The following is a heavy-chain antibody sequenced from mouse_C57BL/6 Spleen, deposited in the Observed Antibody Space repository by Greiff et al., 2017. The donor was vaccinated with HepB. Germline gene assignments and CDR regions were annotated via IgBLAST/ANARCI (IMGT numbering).Heavy chain of an antibody. Sequence: EVKLVESGEGLVKPGGSLKLSCAASGFTFSSYAMSWVRQTPEKRLEWVAYISSGGDYIYYADTVKGRFTISRDNARNTLYLQMSSLKSEDTAMYYCTRGDYDYERGYYYAMDYWGQGTSVTVSS. CDR3: TRGDYDYERGYYYAMDY. V-gene: IGHV5-9-1*02. CDR2: ISSGGDYI. D-gene: IGHD2-4*01. J-gene: IGHJ4*01. CDR1: GFTFSSYA.